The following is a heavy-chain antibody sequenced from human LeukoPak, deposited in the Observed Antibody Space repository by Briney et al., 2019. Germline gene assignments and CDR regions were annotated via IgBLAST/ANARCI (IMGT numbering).Heavy chain of an antibody. D-gene: IGHD4-11*01. J-gene: IGHJ4*02. Sequence: GGSLRLSCAASGFTLSDFWMSWVRQAPGKGLVWVSRIEGGEISTDYADFVKGRFTISRDNAKNSLYLQMNSLRAEDTAVYYCARLAGAHDYSNYGQFDYWGQGTLVTVSS. V-gene: IGHV3-74*01. CDR1: GFTLSDFW. CDR2: IEGGEIST. CDR3: ARLAGAHDYSNYGQFDY.